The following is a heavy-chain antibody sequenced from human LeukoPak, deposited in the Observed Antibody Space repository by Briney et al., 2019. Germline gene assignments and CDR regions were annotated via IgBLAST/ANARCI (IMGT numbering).Heavy chain of an antibody. CDR1: GFSFSSYG. V-gene: IGHV3-30*18. Sequence: PGRSLRLSCAASGFSFSSYGMHWVRQAPGKGLEWVAVISYDGSNKYYADSVKGRFTISRDNSKNTLYLQMNSLRAEDTAVYYCAKVLEWLTYYYYYGMDVWAKGPRSPSP. CDR3: AKVLEWLTYYYYYGMDV. D-gene: IGHD5-12*01. J-gene: IGHJ6*02. CDR2: ISYDGSNK.